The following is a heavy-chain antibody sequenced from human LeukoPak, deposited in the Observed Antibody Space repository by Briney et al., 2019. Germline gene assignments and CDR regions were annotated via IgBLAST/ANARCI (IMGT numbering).Heavy chain of an antibody. CDR1: GASLSSYY. CDR3: ARLKYGDYPFDP. CDR2: IHYSGST. V-gene: IGHV4-59*08. Sequence: SETLSLTCTVSGASLSSYYWTWIRQPPGKGLEWIGYIHYSGSTNYNPSLKGRVTISVDTSKNQFSLKLSSVTAADTAVYYCARLKYGDYPFDPWGQGTLVTVSS. D-gene: IGHD4-17*01. J-gene: IGHJ5*02.